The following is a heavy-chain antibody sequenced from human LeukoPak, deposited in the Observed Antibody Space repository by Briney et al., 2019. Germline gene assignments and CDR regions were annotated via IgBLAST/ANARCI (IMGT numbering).Heavy chain of an antibody. V-gene: IGHV1-69*13. Sequence: GASVKVSCKASGGTFSSYAISWVRQAPGQGLEWMGGIIPIFGTANYAQKFQGRVTITADESTSTAYMELSSLRSEDTAVYYCARDPDSGYDSSGYPPPRPYDAFDIWGQGTMVTVSS. D-gene: IGHD3-22*01. CDR1: GGTFSSYA. J-gene: IGHJ3*02. CDR2: IIPIFGTA. CDR3: ARDPDSGYDSSGYPPPRPYDAFDI.